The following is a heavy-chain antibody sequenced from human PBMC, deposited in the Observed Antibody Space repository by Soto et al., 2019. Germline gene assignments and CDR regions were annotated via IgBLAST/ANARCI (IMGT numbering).Heavy chain of an antibody. CDR1: GGSISSGGYY. D-gene: IGHD6-6*01. J-gene: IGHJ6*02. CDR3: ARDIRVAARDSGMDV. V-gene: IGHV4-31*03. Sequence: PSETLSLTCTVSGGSISSGGYYWSWIRQHPGKGLEWIGYIYYSGSTYYNPSLKSRVTISVDTSKNQFSLKLSSVTAADTAVYYCARDIRVAARDSGMDVWGQGTTVTVSS. CDR2: IYYSGST.